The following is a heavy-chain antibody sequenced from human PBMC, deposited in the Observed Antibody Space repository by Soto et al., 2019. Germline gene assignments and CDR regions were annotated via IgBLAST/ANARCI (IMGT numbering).Heavy chain of an antibody. D-gene: IGHD5-18*01. CDR2: IWYDGSNK. J-gene: IGHJ4*02. CDR3: ARDVDTAMVTGLDY. Sequence: QVQLVESGGGVVQPGRSLRLSCAASGFTFSSYGMHWVRQAPGKGLEWVVVIWYDGSNKYYADSVKGRFTISRDNSKNTLYLQMNSLRAEDTAVYYCARDVDTAMVTGLDYWGQGTLVTVSS. V-gene: IGHV3-33*01. CDR1: GFTFSSYG.